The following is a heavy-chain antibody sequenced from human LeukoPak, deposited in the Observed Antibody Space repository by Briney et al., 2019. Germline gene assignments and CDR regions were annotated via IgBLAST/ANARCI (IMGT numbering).Heavy chain of an antibody. CDR3: AKETSYDYVWGSYDY. Sequence: PGGSLRLSCTASGFSFNSYAMSWVRQAPGKGLEWVSAISGSGGSTYYADSVKGRFTISRDNSKNTLYLQMNSLRAEDTAVYYCAKETSYDYVWGSYDYWGQGTLVTVSS. J-gene: IGHJ4*02. CDR1: GFSFNSYA. D-gene: IGHD3-16*01. CDR2: ISGSGGST. V-gene: IGHV3-23*01.